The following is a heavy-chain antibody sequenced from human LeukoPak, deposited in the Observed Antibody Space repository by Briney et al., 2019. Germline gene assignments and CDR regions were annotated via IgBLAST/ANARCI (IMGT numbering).Heavy chain of an antibody. CDR2: YYGVST. J-gene: IGHJ4*02. D-gene: IGHD4-17*01. Sequence: YYGVSTFYKDSVKGRFTTSGDNFKNTVYLQMNSLRAEDTAVYYCARGRPNYGDYPYWGQGTLVTVSS. CDR3: ARGRPNYGDYPY. V-gene: IGHV3-53*01.